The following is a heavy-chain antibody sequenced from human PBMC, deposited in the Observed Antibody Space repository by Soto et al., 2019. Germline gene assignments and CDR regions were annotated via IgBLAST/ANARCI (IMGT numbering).Heavy chain of an antibody. CDR2: IGSNGADK. D-gene: IGHD4-17*01. Sequence: LRLSCAASGITFSTYAMSWVRRAPGKGLEWVSTIGSNGADKQYADFVKGRFTVSRDSSKSTLSLQMNSLRAEDTAVYYRAADYLRHNYITGSYYSYGMDVWGQGTTVTVSS. CDR3: AADYLRHNYITGSYYSYGMDV. V-gene: IGHV3-23*01. CDR1: GITFSTYA. J-gene: IGHJ6*02.